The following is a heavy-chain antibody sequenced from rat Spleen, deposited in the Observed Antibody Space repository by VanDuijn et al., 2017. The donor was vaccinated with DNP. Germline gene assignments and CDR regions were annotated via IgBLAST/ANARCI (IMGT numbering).Heavy chain of an antibody. J-gene: IGHJ2*01. D-gene: IGHD1-7*01. CDR1: GFSITSNY. CDR2: ISYSGST. Sequence: VQLQESGSGLVKPSQSLSLTCSVTGFSITSNYWGWIRKFPGNKMEWIGHISYSGSTSYHPSLKSRISITRDTSRNHFFLHLISVTTEDTATYYCARWTRYFDYWGQGVMVTVSS. CDR3: ARWTRYFDY. V-gene: IGHV3-1*01.